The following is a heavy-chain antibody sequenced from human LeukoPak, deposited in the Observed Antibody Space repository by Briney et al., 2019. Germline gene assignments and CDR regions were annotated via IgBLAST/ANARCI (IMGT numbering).Heavy chain of an antibody. D-gene: IGHD3-22*01. Sequence: SETLSLTRTVSGGSISSNRYYWGWIRQPPGKGLEWIGSIYYSGGTYYNPSLKSRVTISVDTSKNQFSLKLSSVTAADTDVYYCARLRHYDSSGYYPAGYFDLWGRGTLVTVSS. J-gene: IGHJ2*01. CDR1: GGSISSNRYY. CDR2: IYYSGGT. CDR3: ARLRHYDSSGYYPAGYFDL. V-gene: IGHV4-39*01.